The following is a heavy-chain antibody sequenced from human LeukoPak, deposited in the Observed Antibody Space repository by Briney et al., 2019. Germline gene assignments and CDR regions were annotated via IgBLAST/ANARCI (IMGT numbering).Heavy chain of an antibody. J-gene: IGHJ4*02. Sequence: PSETLSLTCTVSGGSISDYYWNWIRQPPGKGLEWIGYIYYSGNTNYNPSLKSRVTILVDTSKNQFSLKLSSVTAADTAVYYCARQQRGYTYGFDYWGQGTLVTVSS. CDR1: GGSISDYY. CDR2: IYYSGNT. CDR3: ARQQRGYTYGFDY. V-gene: IGHV4-59*01. D-gene: IGHD5-18*01.